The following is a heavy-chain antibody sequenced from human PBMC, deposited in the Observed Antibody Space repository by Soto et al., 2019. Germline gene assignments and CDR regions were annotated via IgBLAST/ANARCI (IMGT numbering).Heavy chain of an antibody. J-gene: IGHJ6*03. CDR2: IYYSGST. CDR1: GGSISSSSYY. D-gene: IGHD4-17*01. V-gene: IGHV4-39*01. Sequence: SETLSLTCTVSGGSISSSSYYWGWIRQPPGKGLEWIGSIYYSGSTYYNPSLKSRVTISVDTSKNQFSLKLSSVTAADTAVYYCARTEGDYVYYYYYMDVWGKGTTVTVSS. CDR3: ARTEGDYVYYYYYMDV.